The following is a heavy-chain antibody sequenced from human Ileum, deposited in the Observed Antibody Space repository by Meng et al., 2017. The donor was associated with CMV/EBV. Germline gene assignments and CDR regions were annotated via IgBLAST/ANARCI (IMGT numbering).Heavy chain of an antibody. D-gene: IGHD3-16*01. J-gene: IGHJ4*02. CDR3: ARADTVIISVY. V-gene: IGHV1-2*02. Sequence: ASVKVSCKASGYSFTGYYMHWVRQAPGQGLEWMGWINPNSGATNYAQKFQARATMTRDTSINTGYMELSRLTSDDTAVYYCARADTVIISVYWGQGTLVTVSS. CDR1: GYSFTGYY. CDR2: INPNSGAT.